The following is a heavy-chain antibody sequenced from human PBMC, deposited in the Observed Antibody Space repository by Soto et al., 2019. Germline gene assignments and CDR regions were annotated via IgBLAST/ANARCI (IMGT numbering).Heavy chain of an antibody. CDR2: IVVGSGNT. Sequence: ASVKVSCKASGFTFTSSAVQWVRQARGQRLEWKGWIVVGSGNTNYALKFQERVTITRDMSTSTAYMELSSLRSEDTAVYYCARWPLKGVSSGVDYWGQGTLVTVSS. CDR1: GFTFTSSA. J-gene: IGHJ4*02. D-gene: IGHD6-19*01. CDR3: ARWPLKGVSSGVDY. V-gene: IGHV1-58*01.